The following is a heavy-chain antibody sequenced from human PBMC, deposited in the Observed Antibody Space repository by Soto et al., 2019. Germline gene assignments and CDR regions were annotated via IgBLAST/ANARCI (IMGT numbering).Heavy chain of an antibody. D-gene: IGHD1-7*01. V-gene: IGHV3-30-3*01. J-gene: IGHJ4*02. CDR1: GFTFSSYA. CDR3: ARHRRYGTTGSGLKY. CDR2: ISYDGSNK. Sequence: QVQLVESGGGVVQPGRSLRLSCAASGFTFSSYAMHWVRQAPGKGLEWVAVISYDGSNKYYADSVKGRFTISRDNSKNTLYLQMNCLRAEDTAVYYCARHRRYGTTGSGLKYWGQGTLVTVSS.